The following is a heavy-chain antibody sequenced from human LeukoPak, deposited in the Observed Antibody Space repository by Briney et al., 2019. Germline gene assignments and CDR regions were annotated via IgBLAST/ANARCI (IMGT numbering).Heavy chain of an antibody. CDR3: AKDRGSWRDLSGYYFDY. Sequence: GGSLRLSCAASGFTFSSYGMHWVRQAPGKGLEWVAVISYDGSNKYYADSVKGRSTISSDNSKNTLYLQVNRLRAEDTAVSYCAKDRGSWRDLSGYYFDYWGQGTLVTVSS. D-gene: IGHD6-13*01. CDR2: ISYDGSNK. CDR1: GFTFSSYG. J-gene: IGHJ4*02. V-gene: IGHV3-30*18.